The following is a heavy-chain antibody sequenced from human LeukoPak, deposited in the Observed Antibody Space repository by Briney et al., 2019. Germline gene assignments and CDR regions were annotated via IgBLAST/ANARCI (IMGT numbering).Heavy chain of an antibody. CDR2: ISSSSSYI. CDR1: GFTFSSSA. Sequence: GGSLRLSCAASGFTFSSSAMSWVRQAPGKGLEWVSSISSSSSYIYYADSVKGRFTISRDNAKNSLYLQMNSLRAEDTAVYYCARVMNDYVWGSYRSSPTFDYWGQGTLVTVSS. D-gene: IGHD3-16*02. V-gene: IGHV3-21*01. J-gene: IGHJ4*02. CDR3: ARVMNDYVWGSYRSSPTFDY.